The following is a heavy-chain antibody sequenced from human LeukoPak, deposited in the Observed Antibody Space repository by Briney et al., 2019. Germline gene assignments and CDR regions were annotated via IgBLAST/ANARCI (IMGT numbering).Heavy chain of an antibody. Sequence: PSETLSLTCTVPGGSISSYYWSWIRQPPGKGLEWIGYIYYSGSTNYNPSLKSRVTISVDTSKNQFSLKLSSVTAADTAVYYCARDRGLWFGELLSGEDDAFDIWGQGTMVTVSS. V-gene: IGHV4-59*01. CDR3: ARDRGLWFGELLSGEDDAFDI. D-gene: IGHD3-10*01. CDR1: GGSISSYY. J-gene: IGHJ3*02. CDR2: IYYSGST.